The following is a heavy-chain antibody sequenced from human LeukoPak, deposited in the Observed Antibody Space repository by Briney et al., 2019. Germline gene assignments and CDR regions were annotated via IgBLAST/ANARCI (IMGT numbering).Heavy chain of an antibody. D-gene: IGHD3-22*01. J-gene: IGHJ3*02. V-gene: IGHV4-39*07. Sequence: SETLSLTCTVSGGSISSSSYYWGWIRQPPGKGLEWIGSIYYSGSTYYNPSLKSRVTISVDTSKNQFSLKLSSVTAADTAVYYCVRDAKRNYYDSSGPDAFDIWGQGTMVTVSS. CDR2: IYYSGST. CDR3: VRDAKRNYYDSSGPDAFDI. CDR1: GGSISSSSYY.